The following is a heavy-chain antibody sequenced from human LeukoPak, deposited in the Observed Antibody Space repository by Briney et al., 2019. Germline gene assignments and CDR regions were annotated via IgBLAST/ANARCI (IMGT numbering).Heavy chain of an antibody. J-gene: IGHJ4*02. CDR1: GFTFSSYA. CDR2: ISGSGGST. Sequence: PGGSLRLSCAASGFTFSSYAMSWVRQAPGKGLEWVSAISGSGGSTYYADSVKGRFTISRDNSKNTLYLQMNSLRAEDTAVYYCAKDFGLYSSSWYYFDYWGQGTLVTVSS. V-gene: IGHV3-23*01. D-gene: IGHD6-13*01. CDR3: AKDFGLYSSSWYYFDY.